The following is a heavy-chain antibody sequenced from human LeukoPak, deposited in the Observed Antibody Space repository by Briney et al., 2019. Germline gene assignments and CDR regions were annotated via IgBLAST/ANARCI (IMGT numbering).Heavy chain of an antibody. Sequence: GGSLRLSCAASGFTFDDYAMHWVRQAPGKGLEWVSGISWNSGSIGYADSVKGRFTISRDNAKNSLYLQMNSLRDEDMALYYCAKGGYSSSSRVFDYWGQGTLVTVSS. CDR3: AKGGYSSSSRVFDY. CDR1: GFTFDDYA. V-gene: IGHV3-9*03. CDR2: ISWNSGSI. J-gene: IGHJ4*02. D-gene: IGHD6-6*01.